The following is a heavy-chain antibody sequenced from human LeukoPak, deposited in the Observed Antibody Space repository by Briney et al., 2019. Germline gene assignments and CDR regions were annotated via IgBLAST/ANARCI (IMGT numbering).Heavy chain of an antibody. Sequence: SENLSLTCTGSGGTSSSGSYYWRWIRQPPGKGLGWSGCIYTSGSTNYNPSLKSRVTISVDTSKNQFSLKLSSVTAADTAVYYCASTNIVLMVYALNNDAFDIWGQGTMVTVSS. V-gene: IGHV4-61*02. J-gene: IGHJ3*02. D-gene: IGHD2-8*01. CDR2: IYTSGST. CDR1: GGTSSSGSYY. CDR3: ASTNIVLMVYALNNDAFDI.